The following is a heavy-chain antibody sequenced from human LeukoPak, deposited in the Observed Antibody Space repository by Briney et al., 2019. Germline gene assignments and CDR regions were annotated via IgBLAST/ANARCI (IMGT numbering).Heavy chain of an antibody. Sequence: ASVKVSCKASGYTFTGYYMHRVRQAPGPRLEWRGWISAYNGNTNHAQKLQGRVTMTTDTSTSTAYMELRSLRSDDTAVYYCARDSYGSGSYYKAGEIDYWGQGTLVTVSS. V-gene: IGHV1-18*04. J-gene: IGHJ4*02. CDR2: ISAYNGNT. D-gene: IGHD3-10*01. CDR3: ARDSYGSGSYYKAGEIDY. CDR1: GYTFTGYY.